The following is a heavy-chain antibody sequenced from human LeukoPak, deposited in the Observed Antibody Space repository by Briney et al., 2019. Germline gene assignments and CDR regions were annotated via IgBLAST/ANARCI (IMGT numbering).Heavy chain of an antibody. D-gene: IGHD3-10*01. V-gene: IGHV3-21*01. Sequence: GGSLRLSCADSGFTFSSYTMNWVRQAPGKGLEWVSSISSSSTYIYYADSVKGRFTISRDNTKNSLYLQMNSLRAEDTAVYHCARVGSWDTFDVWGQGTMVTVSS. CDR3: ARVGSWDTFDV. CDR2: ISSSSTYI. J-gene: IGHJ3*01. CDR1: GFTFSSYT.